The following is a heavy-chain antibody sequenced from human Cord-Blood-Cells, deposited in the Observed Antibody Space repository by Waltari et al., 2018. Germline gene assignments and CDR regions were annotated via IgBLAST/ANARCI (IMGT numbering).Heavy chain of an antibody. CDR3: AKDSRKANWNYAGDAFDI. V-gene: IGHV3-30*02. Sequence: QVQLVESGGGVVQPGGSLRLSCAASGFTFSSYGMHWVRQAPGKGLEWVAFMRYDVSNKYYADSVKGRFTISRDNSKNTLYLQMNSLRAEDTAVYYCAKDSRKANWNYAGDAFDIWGQGTMVTVSS. D-gene: IGHD1-7*01. J-gene: IGHJ3*02. CDR2: MRYDVSNK. CDR1: GFTFSSYG.